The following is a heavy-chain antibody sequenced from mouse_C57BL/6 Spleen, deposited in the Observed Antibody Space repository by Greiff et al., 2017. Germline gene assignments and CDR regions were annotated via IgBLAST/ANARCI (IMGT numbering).Heavy chain of an antibody. CDR1: GYSITSGYY. D-gene: IGHD2-1*01. Sequence: DVKLQESGPGLVKPSQSLSLTCSVTGYSITSGYYWNWIRQFPGNKLEWMGYISYDGSNNYNPSLKNRISITRDTSKNQFFLKLNSVTTEDTATYYCARRDGNYFDYWGQGTTLTVSS. J-gene: IGHJ2*01. CDR3: ARRDGNYFDY. CDR2: ISYDGSN. V-gene: IGHV3-6*01.